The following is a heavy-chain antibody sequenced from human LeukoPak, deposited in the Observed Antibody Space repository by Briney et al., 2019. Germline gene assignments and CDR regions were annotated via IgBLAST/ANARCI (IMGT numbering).Heavy chain of an antibody. J-gene: IGHJ5*02. CDR3: ARDASPRYSSSWYWFDP. Sequence: PGGSLRLSCAASGFTFSSHGMHWVRQPPGKGLEWVAVISEDGSNKDYADSVKGRFTISRDNSKNTLYLQMNSLKSVDTAVYYCARDASPRYSSSWYWFDPWSQGTLVTVAS. V-gene: IGHV3-30*03. CDR1: GFTFSSHG. CDR2: ISEDGSNK. D-gene: IGHD6-13*01.